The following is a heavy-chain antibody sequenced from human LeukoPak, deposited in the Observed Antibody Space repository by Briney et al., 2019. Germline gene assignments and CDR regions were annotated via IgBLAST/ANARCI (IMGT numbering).Heavy chain of an antibody. CDR2: IIPIFDTT. D-gene: IGHD1-26*01. CDR1: GDTFNNYG. V-gene: IGHV1-69*13. J-gene: IGHJ4*02. CDR3: ARLVFTRLGATLGLDY. Sequence: GASVKVSCKPSGDTFNNYGIIWVRQAPGQGLEWMGGIIPIFDTTDSAQKFQGRVTIGADESTTTAYMELNSLRSEDTAVYYCARLVFTRLGATLGLDYWGQGTLVTVSS.